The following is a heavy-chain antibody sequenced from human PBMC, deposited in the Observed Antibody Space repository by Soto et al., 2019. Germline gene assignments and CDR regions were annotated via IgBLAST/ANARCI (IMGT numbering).Heavy chain of an antibody. CDR1: GGSISSYY. J-gene: IGHJ4*02. V-gene: IGHV4-59*01. CDR2: IYYSGST. CDR3: ARGGHYYDSSGYYYVPFDY. Sequence: KPSETLSLTCTVSGGSISSYYWSWIRQPPGKGLEWIGYIYYSGSTNYNPSLKSRVTISVDTSRNQFSLKLSSVTAADTAVYYCARGGHYYDSSGYYYVPFDYWGQGTLVTVSS. D-gene: IGHD3-22*01.